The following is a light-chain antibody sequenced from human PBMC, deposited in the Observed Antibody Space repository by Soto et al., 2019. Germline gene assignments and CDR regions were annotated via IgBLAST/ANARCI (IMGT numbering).Light chain of an antibody. CDR2: GTS. Sequence: AIQRTQSPSSLSASVGDRVIITCRASQAIRTELGWYQQRPGKAPKLLIYGTSNLQSGVPSRFSGSGSGTDFTLTINGLQPEDFATYYCLQDYSYPRTFGQGTKVDIK. V-gene: IGKV1-6*01. J-gene: IGKJ1*01. CDR3: LQDYSYPRT. CDR1: QAIRTE.